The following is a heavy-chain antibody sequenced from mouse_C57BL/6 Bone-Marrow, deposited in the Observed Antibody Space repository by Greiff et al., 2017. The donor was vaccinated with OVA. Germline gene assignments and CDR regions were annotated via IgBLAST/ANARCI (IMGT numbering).Heavy chain of an antibody. D-gene: IGHD1-1*01. CDR3: TRQYYYGSSWDY. CDR1: GYTFTDYE. J-gene: IGHJ2*01. Sequence: QVQLKQSGAELVRPGASVTLSCKASGYTFTDYEMHWVKQTPVHGLEWIGAIDPETGGTAYNQKFKGKAILTADKSSSTAYMELRSLTSEDSAVYYCTRQYYYGSSWDYWGQGTTLTVSS. CDR2: IDPETGGT. V-gene: IGHV1-15*01.